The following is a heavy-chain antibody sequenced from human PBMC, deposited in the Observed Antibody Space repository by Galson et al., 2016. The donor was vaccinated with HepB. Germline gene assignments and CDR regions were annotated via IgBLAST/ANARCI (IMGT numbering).Heavy chain of an antibody. D-gene: IGHD6-13*01. V-gene: IGHV3-21*01. CDR1: GFTFSSCS. CDR2: ISTSSSYI. J-gene: IGHJ4*02. Sequence: SLRLSCAASGFTFSSCSMHWVRQAPGKGLEWVSSISTSSSYIYYADSVKGRFTISRDNAKNSLYLQMNSLRAEDTAVYYCARDLEATVGMGYFDYWGQGTLVTVSS. CDR3: ARDLEATVGMGYFDY.